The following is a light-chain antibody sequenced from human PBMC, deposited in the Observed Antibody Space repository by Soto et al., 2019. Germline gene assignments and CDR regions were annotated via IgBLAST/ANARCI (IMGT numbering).Light chain of an antibody. V-gene: IGLV2-14*01. Sequence: QSALTQPASVSGSPGQSITLSCTGTSSDVGDYNYVSWYQQHPGKAPKLMIYDVSNRPSGVSNRFSGSKSGSTASLTISGLHAEHEADYYCSSYTSSATRVFGTGTKVTVL. CDR3: SSYTSSATRV. J-gene: IGLJ1*01. CDR1: SSDVGDYNY. CDR2: DVS.